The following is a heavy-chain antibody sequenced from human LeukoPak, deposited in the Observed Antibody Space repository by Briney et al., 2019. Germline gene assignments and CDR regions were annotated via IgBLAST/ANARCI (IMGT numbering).Heavy chain of an antibody. CDR1: GGSLSDHF. CDR2: VNYWGNT. D-gene: IGHD3-10*01. V-gene: IGHV4-34*01. J-gene: IGHJ4*02. CDR3: ARDCYYGSGSYCY. Sequence: SETLSLTCVGDGGSLSDHFWSWIRQPPGKTLEWIGEVNYWGNTNYSPSLKSRVTISIDTSTKQISLRLNSVSAADTAVYYCARDCYYGSGSYCYWGQGTLVSVSS.